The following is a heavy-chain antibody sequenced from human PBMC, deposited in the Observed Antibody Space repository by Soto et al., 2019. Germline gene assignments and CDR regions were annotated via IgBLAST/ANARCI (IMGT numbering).Heavy chain of an antibody. V-gene: IGHV1-2*02. CDR1: GYKFNSYY. D-gene: IGHD3-16*01. Sequence: QVQLLQSGAEVKKPGASVKVSCKASGYKFNSYYIHWVRQAPGQGLEWMGWINAITGGTNPAKKFLGRVIMARDSSIDTAYMELTSLRPDDTAVYYWARVEVFGVTTPPDFWGQGTLVAVSS. J-gene: IGHJ4*02. CDR2: INAITGGT. CDR3: ARVEVFGVTTPPDF.